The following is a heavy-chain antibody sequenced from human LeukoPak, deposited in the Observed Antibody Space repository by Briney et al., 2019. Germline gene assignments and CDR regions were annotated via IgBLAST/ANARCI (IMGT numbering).Heavy chain of an antibody. D-gene: IGHD6-19*01. Sequence: GGSLRLSCAVSGFTFITEAMTWVRQAPGKGLEWVSTISNNGGTTYYADSVKGRFTISRDNSRNTVYLQMNSLRAEDTAFYYRAKGLGFLPQFDYWGQGTLVAVSS. J-gene: IGHJ4*02. CDR3: AKGLGFLPQFDY. CDR1: GFTFITEA. V-gene: IGHV3-23*01. CDR2: ISNNGGTT.